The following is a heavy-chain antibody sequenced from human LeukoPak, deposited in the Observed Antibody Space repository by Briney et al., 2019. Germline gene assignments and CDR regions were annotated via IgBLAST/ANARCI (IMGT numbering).Heavy chain of an antibody. J-gene: IGHJ1*01. CDR3: ARLKYYYDSSGYRAEYFQH. D-gene: IGHD3-22*01. Sequence: GGSLRLSCAVSGFTFSTYAMNWVRQAPGKGLEWVSYISSSSRTIHYADSVKGRFTISRDNAKNSLYLQMNSLRAEDTAVYYCARLKYYYDSSGYRAEYFQHWGQGTLVTVSS. CDR2: ISSSSRTI. CDR1: GFTFSTYA. V-gene: IGHV3-48*04.